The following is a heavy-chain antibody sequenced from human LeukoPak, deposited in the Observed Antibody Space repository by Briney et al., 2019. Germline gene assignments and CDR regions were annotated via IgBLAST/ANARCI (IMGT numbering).Heavy chain of an antibody. Sequence: SETLSLTCAVSGGSISTYYWSWIRQPPGKGLEWIGYIYYSGITNYNPSLKSRATISVDTSKNQFSLKLNSVTAADTAVYYCAKRGSNTWSDFDYWGQGTLVTVSS. V-gene: IGHV4-59*08. CDR1: GGSISTYY. CDR2: IYYSGIT. CDR3: AKRGSNTWSDFDY. D-gene: IGHD6-13*01. J-gene: IGHJ4*02.